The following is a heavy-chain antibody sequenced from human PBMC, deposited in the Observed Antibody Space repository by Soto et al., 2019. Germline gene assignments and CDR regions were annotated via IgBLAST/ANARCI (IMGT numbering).Heavy chain of an antibody. Sequence: LRLSCAASGFTFSSYAMHWVRQAPGKGLEWVAVISYDGSNKYYADSVKGRFTISRDNSKNTLYLQMNSLRAEDTAVYYCARDRSGPFDYWGQGTLVTVSS. D-gene: IGHD6-19*01. J-gene: IGHJ4*02. CDR1: GFTFSSYA. V-gene: IGHV3-30-3*01. CDR2: ISYDGSNK. CDR3: ARDRSGPFDY.